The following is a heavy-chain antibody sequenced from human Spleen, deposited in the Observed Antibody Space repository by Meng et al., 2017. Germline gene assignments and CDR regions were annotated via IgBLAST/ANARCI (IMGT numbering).Heavy chain of an antibody. D-gene: IGHD3-3*01. J-gene: IGHJ4*02. CDR1: GYIFTSDA. Sequence: QVQLVQSGSELKKPGVSVKVSCKASGYIFTSDAINWVRQAPGQGLEWMGWINTNTGKPAYVQGFTGRFVFSLDTSVSTAYLQITSLKAEDTAIYYCARGAASRLEVWGQGTLVTVSS. CDR2: INTNTGKP. CDR3: ARGAASRLEV. V-gene: IGHV7-4-1*02.